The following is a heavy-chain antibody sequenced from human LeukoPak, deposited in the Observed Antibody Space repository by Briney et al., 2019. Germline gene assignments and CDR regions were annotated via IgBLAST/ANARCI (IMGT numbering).Heavy chain of an antibody. V-gene: IGHV4-59*01. Sequence: KTSETLSLTCTVSGGSISSYYWSWIRQPPGKGLEWIGYIYYSGSTNYNPSLKSRVTISVDTSKNQFSLKLSSVTAADTAVYYCARVPYYYDSSGYTVDWGQGTLVTVSS. D-gene: IGHD3-22*01. CDR2: IYYSGST. CDR3: ARVPYYYDSSGYTVD. J-gene: IGHJ4*02. CDR1: GGSISSYY.